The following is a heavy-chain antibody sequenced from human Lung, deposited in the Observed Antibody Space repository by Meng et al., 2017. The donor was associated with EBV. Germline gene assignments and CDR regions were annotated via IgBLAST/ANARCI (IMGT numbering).Heavy chain of an antibody. CDR3: AKDLSGRFDP. CDR1: GFIFSGYG. J-gene: IGHJ5*02. CDR2: IPSDASHNK. Sequence: RSLRLSCAASGFIFSGYGFHWVRQAPGKGPEWVAIIPSDASHNKYYADSVKGRFTISRDNSKNTLYLQMNSLKIEDTAVYYCAKDLSGRFDPWGQGTLVTVSS. V-gene: IGHV3-30*18. D-gene: IGHD1-14*01.